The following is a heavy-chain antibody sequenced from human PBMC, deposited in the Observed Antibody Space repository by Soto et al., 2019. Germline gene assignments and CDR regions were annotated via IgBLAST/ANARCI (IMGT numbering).Heavy chain of an antibody. CDR3: ATGTGSGMDV. D-gene: IGHD3-10*01. J-gene: IGHJ6*02. CDR1: GYTFTSYA. CDR2: INAGNGNT. Sequence: QVQLVQSGAEEKKPGASVKVSCKASGYTFTSYAMHWVRQAPGQRLEWMGWINAGNGNTKYSQKFQGRVTITRDTSASSAYMELSILRSEDTAVYYWATGTGSGMDVWGQGTTVTVSS. V-gene: IGHV1-3*05.